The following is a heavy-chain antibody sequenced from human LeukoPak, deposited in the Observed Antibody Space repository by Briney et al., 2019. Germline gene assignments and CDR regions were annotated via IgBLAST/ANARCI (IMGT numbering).Heavy chain of an antibody. D-gene: IGHD1-26*01. CDR3: AKARAYGWSSGSSLDSMDV. CDR1: GGTFSTYA. J-gene: IGHJ6*03. V-gene: IGHV1-69*06. Sequence: SVKVSCKASGGTFSTYAITWVRQAPGQGLEWMGGIIPIFGTTNSAQKFQGRVTITADKSTSTAYMELSSLRSEDTAVYYCAKARAYGWSSGSSLDSMDVWGKGTTVTISS. CDR2: IIPIFGTT.